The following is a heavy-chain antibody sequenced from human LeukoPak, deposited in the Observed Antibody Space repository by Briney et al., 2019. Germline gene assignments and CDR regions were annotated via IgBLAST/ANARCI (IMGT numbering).Heavy chain of an antibody. CDR1: GFTFSSYS. Sequence: GGSLRLSCAASGFTFSSYSMNWVRQAPGKGLEGIAFISSNSRTILYTDSVKGRFTSSRDNAKDSLYLQMNNLRVDDTAVYYCARDVGVYGDYAILGYWGQGTLVTVSS. J-gene: IGHJ4*02. CDR2: ISSNSRTI. V-gene: IGHV3-48*01. CDR3: ARDVGVYGDYAILGY. D-gene: IGHD4-17*01.